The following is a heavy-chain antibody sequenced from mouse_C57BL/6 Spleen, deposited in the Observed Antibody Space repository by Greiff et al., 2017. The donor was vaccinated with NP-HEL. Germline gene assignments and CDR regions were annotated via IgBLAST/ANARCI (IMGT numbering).Heavy chain of an antibody. D-gene: IGHD3-3*01. V-gene: IGHV1-52*01. CDR2: IPPWDSET. Sequence: VQLQQSFAELVRQGSSVKLSCKALGYRGASDGGQLLGRVPIQCLEWIGNIPPWDSETHYNQKFKDKATLTVDKSSSTAYMQLSSLTSEDSAVYYCARRGTPYAMDYWGQGTSVTVSS. CDR1: GYRGASDG. J-gene: IGHJ4*01. CDR3: ARRGTPYAMDY.